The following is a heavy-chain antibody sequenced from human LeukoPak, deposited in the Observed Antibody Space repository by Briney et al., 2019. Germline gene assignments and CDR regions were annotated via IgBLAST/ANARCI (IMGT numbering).Heavy chain of an antibody. CDR3: ARNVPYYYGSGSYFPFDY. J-gene: IGHJ4*02. Sequence: GSLRLSCAASGFSFSTSSMNWVRQAPGQGLEWIGYIYYSGSTNYNPSLKSRLTISVETSKNQFSLKLSSVTAADTAVYYCARNVPYYYGSGSYFPFDYWGQGTLVTVSS. CDR1: GFSFSTSS. D-gene: IGHD3-10*01. V-gene: IGHV4-59*01. CDR2: IYYSGST.